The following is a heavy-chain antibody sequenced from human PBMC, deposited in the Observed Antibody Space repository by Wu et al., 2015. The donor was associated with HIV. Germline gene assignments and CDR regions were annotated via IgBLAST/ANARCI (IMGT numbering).Heavy chain of an antibody. Sequence: QVQLVQSGAEVKQPGSSVKVSCKSSGGSFNNFAISWVRQAPGQGLEWMGWINTNSGGTNYAEKFQGRVTMTRDTSITTAYMELSRLRSDDTAVYYCARRAYDSSGNWFDPWGQGTLVTVSS. CDR3: ARRAYDSSGNWFDP. CDR2: INTNSGGT. V-gene: IGHV1-2*02. J-gene: IGHJ5*02. CDR1: GGSFNNFA. D-gene: IGHD3-22*01.